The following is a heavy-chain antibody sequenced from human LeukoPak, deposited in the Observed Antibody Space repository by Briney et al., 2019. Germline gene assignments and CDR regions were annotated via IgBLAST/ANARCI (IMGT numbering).Heavy chain of an antibody. CDR1: GYTFTSYG. V-gene: IGHV1-18*01. CDR3: ARGLYSHDYGGKEADY. CDR2: ISAYNGNT. D-gene: IGHD4-23*01. Sequence: GASVKVSCKASGYTFTSYGISWVRQAPGQGLEWMGWISAYNGNTNYAQKLQGRVTMTTGTSTSTAYMELRSLRSDDTAVYYCARGLYSHDYGGKEADYWGQGTLVTVSS. J-gene: IGHJ4*02.